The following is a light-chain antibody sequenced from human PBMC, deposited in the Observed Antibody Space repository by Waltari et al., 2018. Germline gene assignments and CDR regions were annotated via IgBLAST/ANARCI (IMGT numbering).Light chain of an antibody. V-gene: IGLV2-23*02. CDR2: EVT. Sequence: QSGLTQPASVSGSPGQSTTISCTGTSSDVGNSNLVSWYQQYPGKAPKLMVYEVTRRSAGVSDRFSGSKSGNTASLTIYGLQSEDEADYYCCSYAGLGIYVFGTGTKVTVL. CDR1: SSDVGNSNL. CDR3: CSYAGLGIYV. J-gene: IGLJ1*01.